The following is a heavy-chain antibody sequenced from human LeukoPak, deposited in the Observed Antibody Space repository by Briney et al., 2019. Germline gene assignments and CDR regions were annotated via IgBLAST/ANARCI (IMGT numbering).Heavy chain of an antibody. Sequence: ASVKVSCKTSGYNFVIYGISWVRQAPGQGFEWMGRIGANNGNTNYAQKYQGRVTVTADTSPSTAYMELRSLRSDDTAVYYCARDLDNRNDMYYLDWWGQGTLVTVSS. V-gene: IGHV1-18*01. CDR3: ARDLDNRNDMYYLDW. J-gene: IGHJ4*02. CDR2: IGANNGNT. CDR1: GYNFVIYG. D-gene: IGHD1-14*01.